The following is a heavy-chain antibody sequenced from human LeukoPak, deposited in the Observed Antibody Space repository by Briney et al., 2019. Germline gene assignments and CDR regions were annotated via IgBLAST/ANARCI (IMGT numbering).Heavy chain of an antibody. V-gene: IGHV1-2*06. CDR3: ARDRITMVRGVICWFDP. Sequence: ASVKVSCKASGYTFTGYYMHWVRQAPGQGLEWMGRINPNSGGTNYAQKFQGRVTMTRDTSISTAYMELRRLRSDDTAVYYCARDRITMVRGVICWFDPWGQGTLVTVSS. CDR1: GYTFTGYY. D-gene: IGHD3-10*01. J-gene: IGHJ5*02. CDR2: INPNSGGT.